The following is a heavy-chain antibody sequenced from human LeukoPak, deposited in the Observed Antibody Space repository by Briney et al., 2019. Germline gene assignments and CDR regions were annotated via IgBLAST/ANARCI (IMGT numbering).Heavy chain of an antibody. CDR3: ARDPSTQDAFDI. V-gene: IGHV3-53*01. J-gene: IGHJ3*02. CDR1: GFTVSSNY. Sequence: SRGSLRLSCAASGFTVSSNYMSWVRQAPGKGLEWVSVIYSGGSTYYADSVKGRFTISRDNSKNTLYLQMNSLRAEDTAVYYCARDPSTQDAFDIWGQGTMVTVSS. CDR2: IYSGGST.